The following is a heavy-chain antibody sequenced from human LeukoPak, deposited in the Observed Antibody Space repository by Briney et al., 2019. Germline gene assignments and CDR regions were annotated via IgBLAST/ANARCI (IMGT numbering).Heavy chain of an antibody. CDR2: ISYDGSNK. J-gene: IGHJ4*02. D-gene: IGHD6-19*01. CDR1: GFTFSSYA. CDR3: ARGGIAVAGRIDY. V-gene: IGHV3-30-3*01. Sequence: GGSLRLSCAASGFTFSSYAMHWVRQAPDKGLEWVAVISYDGSNKYYADSVKGRFTISRDNSKNTLYLQMNSLRAEDTAVYYCARGGIAVAGRIDYWGQGTLVTVSS.